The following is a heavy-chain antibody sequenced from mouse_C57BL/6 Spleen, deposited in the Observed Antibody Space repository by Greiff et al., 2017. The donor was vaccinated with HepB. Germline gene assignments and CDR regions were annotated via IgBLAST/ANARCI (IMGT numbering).Heavy chain of an antibody. CDR2: IDPSDSYT. D-gene: IGHD2-3*01. CDR3: AGGYDGYTWFAY. Sequence: QVQLQQPGAELVRPGTSVKLSCKASGYTFTSYWMHWVKQRPGQGLEWIGVIDPSDSYTNYNQKCKGKATLTVDTSSSTAYMQLSSLTSEDSAVYYCAGGYDGYTWFAYWGQGTLVTVSA. J-gene: IGHJ3*01. V-gene: IGHV1-59*01. CDR1: GYTFTSYW.